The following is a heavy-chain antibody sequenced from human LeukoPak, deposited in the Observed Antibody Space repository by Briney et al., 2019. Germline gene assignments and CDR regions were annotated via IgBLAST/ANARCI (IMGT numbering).Heavy chain of an antibody. V-gene: IGHV1-2*02. D-gene: IGHD2-2*02. CDR2: INPNSGGT. CDR1: GYTFTGYY. CDR3: ASPARPGNSAPGRYCSSTSCYTSSSLSLWQCRY. J-gene: IGHJ4*02. Sequence: ASVKVSCKASGYTFTGYYMHWVRQAPGQGLEWMGWINPNSGGTNYAQKFQGRVTMTRDTSISTAYMELSRLRSDDTAVYYCASPARPGNSAPGRYCSSTSCYTSSSLSLWQCRYWGQGTLVTVSS.